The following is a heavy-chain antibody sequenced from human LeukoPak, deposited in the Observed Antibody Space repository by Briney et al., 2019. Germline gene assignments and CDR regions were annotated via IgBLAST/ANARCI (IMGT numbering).Heavy chain of an antibody. D-gene: IGHD3-22*01. CDR1: GGSISSHY. J-gene: IGHJ3*02. V-gene: IGHV4-59*11. CDR3: ATGEYYYDSSGYIVTGAFGI. Sequence: SETLSLTCTVSGGSISSHYWSWIRQPPGKGLEWIGYIYYSGSTNYNPSLKSRVTISVDTSKNQFSLKLSSVTAADTAVYYCATGEYYYDSSGYIVTGAFGIWGQGTMVTVSS. CDR2: IYYSGST.